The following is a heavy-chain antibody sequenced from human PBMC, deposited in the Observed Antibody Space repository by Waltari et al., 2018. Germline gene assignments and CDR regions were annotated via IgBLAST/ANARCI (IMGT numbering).Heavy chain of an antibody. D-gene: IGHD3-10*01. Sequence: QLQLQESGPGLVKPSETLSLTCTVSGGSISSSSYYWGWIRQPPGKGLEWIGSIYYSGSTYYNPSLKSRVTISVDTSKNQFSLKLSSVTAADTAVYYCARHAGGDGDRVFDYWGQGTLVTVSS. CDR2: IYYSGST. J-gene: IGHJ4*02. CDR1: GGSISSSSYY. CDR3: ARHAGGDGDRVFDY. V-gene: IGHV4-39*01.